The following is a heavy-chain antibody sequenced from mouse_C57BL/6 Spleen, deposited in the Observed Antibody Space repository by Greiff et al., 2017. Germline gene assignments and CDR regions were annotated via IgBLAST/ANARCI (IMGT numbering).Heavy chain of an antibody. D-gene: IGHD2-4*01. CDR1: GYSFTGYF. Sequence: EVQLQQSGPELVKPGDSVKISCKASGYSFTGYFMNWVMPSHGKSLEWIGRINPYNGDTFYNQKFKGKATLTVDKSSSTAHMELRSLTSEDSAVYYCARSAYYDYDGNYAMDYWGQGTSVTVSS. CDR3: ARSAYYDYDGNYAMDY. V-gene: IGHV1-20*01. CDR2: INPYNGDT. J-gene: IGHJ4*01.